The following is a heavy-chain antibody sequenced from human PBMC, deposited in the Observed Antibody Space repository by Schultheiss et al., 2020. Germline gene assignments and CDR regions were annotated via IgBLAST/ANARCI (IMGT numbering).Heavy chain of an antibody. CDR2: ISGYNGNT. CDR1: GYTFSNYG. Sequence: ASVKVSCKASGYTFSNYGISWVRQAPGQGLEWMGWISGYNGNTNYAQNLQGRVTMTADTSTSTAYLELRSLKSDDTAVYYCARSPKYCSGGSCYSYYFDYWGQGTLVNVYS. V-gene: IGHV1-18*01. CDR3: ARSPKYCSGGSCYSYYFDY. D-gene: IGHD2-15*01. J-gene: IGHJ4*02.